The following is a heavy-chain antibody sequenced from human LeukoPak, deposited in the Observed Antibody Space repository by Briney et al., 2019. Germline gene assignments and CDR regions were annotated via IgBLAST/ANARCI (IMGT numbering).Heavy chain of an antibody. V-gene: IGHV3-23*01. CDR2: ISGSGGST. D-gene: IGHD1-26*01. CDR1: GFTFSTYG. J-gene: IGHJ4*02. Sequence: GGSLRLSCAVSGFTFSTYGMSWVRQAPGKGLEWVSAISGSGGSTYYADSVKGRFTISRDNSKNTLYLQMNSLRAEDTAVYYCAKDGWELLGDYWGQGTLVTVSS. CDR3: AKDGWELLGDY.